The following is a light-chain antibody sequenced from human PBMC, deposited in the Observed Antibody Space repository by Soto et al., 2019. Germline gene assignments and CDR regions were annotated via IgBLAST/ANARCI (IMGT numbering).Light chain of an antibody. J-gene: IGLJ1*01. V-gene: IGLV2-14*03. CDR2: GVS. Sequence: QSALPQPASVSGSPGQSITISCAGTSSDIGGSNYVSWYQQHPGKAPKLMIYGVSNRPSGVSNRFSGSKSGNTASLTISGLPAEDEADYFCYSSRSSSSTFYVFGTGTKLTVL. CDR3: YSSRSSSSTFYV. CDR1: SSDIGGSNY.